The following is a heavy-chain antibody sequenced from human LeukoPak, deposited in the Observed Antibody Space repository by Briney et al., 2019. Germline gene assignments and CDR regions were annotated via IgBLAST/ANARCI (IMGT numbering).Heavy chain of an antibody. CDR3: ASRIAMVRGVPIDY. J-gene: IGHJ4*02. Sequence: GESLKISCKGSGYSFTSYWIGWVRQMPGKGLEWMGIIYPGDSDTRYSPSFQGQVTISADKSISTAYRQWSSMKASDPVMYCCASRIAMVRGVPIDYWGQGTLVTVSS. D-gene: IGHD3-10*01. CDR1: GYSFTSYW. V-gene: IGHV5-51*01. CDR2: IYPGDSDT.